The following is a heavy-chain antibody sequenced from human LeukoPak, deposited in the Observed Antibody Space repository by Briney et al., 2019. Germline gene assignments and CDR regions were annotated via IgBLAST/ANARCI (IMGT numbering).Heavy chain of an antibody. D-gene: IGHD3-10*01. CDR1: GYTLNSYG. CDR2: ISAYNGNT. CDR3: ARDPQTMVRGVIIPDAFDI. J-gene: IGHJ3*02. V-gene: IGHV1-18*04. Sequence: ASVTVPYKASGYTLNSYGIIWVRQAPGKGLAWMGWISAYNGNTNYAQKLQGRVTMTTDTSTSTAYMELRSLRSDDTAVYYCARDPQTMVRGVIIPDAFDIWGQGTMVTVSS.